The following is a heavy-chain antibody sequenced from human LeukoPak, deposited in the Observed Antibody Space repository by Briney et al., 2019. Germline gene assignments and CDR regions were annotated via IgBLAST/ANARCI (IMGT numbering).Heavy chain of an antibody. CDR2: ISSSSSYI. D-gene: IGHD6-19*01. Sequence: PGGSLILSCAASGFTFSSHSMNWVRQAPGKGLEWVSSISSSSSYIYYADSVKGRFTISRDNAKNSLYLQMNSLRAEDTAVYYCARELGSSVGLYYYGMDVWGQGTTVTVSS. J-gene: IGHJ6*02. CDR1: GFTFSSHS. CDR3: ARELGSSVGLYYYGMDV. V-gene: IGHV3-21*01.